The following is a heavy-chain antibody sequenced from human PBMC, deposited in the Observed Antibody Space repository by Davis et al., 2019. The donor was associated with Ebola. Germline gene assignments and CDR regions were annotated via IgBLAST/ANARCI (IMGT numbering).Heavy chain of an antibody. CDR1: GGSISSYY. CDR2: ISYTEST. CDR3: ARVPSYYYASGTNWFDP. D-gene: IGHD3-10*01. V-gene: IGHV4-59*12. J-gene: IGHJ5*02. Sequence: PSETLSLTCTVSGGSISSYYWSWIRQPPGKGLEWIATISYTESTYYNPSLQSPVTISLDRTKNQFSLRLTFLTAADTAVYYCARVPSYYYASGTNWFDPWGQGTLVTVSS.